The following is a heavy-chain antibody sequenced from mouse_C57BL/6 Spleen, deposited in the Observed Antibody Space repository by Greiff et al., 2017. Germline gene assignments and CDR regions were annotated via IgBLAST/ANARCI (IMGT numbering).Heavy chain of an antibody. D-gene: IGHD1-1*01. CDR3: ARYTTVVAPFDY. V-gene: IGHV1-82*01. Sequence: QVQLQQSGPELVKPGASVKISCKASGYAFSSSWMNWVKQRPGKGLEWIGRIYPGDGDTNYNGKFKGKATLTADKSSSTAYMQLRSLTSEDSAVYFGARYTTVVAPFDYWGQGTTLTVSS. J-gene: IGHJ2*01. CDR1: GYAFSSSW. CDR2: IYPGDGDT.